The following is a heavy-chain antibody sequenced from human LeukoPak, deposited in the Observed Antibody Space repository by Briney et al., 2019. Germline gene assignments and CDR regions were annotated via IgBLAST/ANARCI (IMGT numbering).Heavy chain of an antibody. CDR2: INHSGST. CDR1: GGSFSGYY. D-gene: IGHD2/OR15-2a*01. CDR3: ARGPLLSY. J-gene: IGHJ4*02. V-gene: IGHV4-34*01. Sequence: SETLSLTCAVYGGSFSGYYWSWIRQPPGKGLEWIGEINHSGSTNYNPSLKSRVTISVDTSKNQFSLKLSSVTAADTAVYYCARGPLLSYWGQGTLVTVSS.